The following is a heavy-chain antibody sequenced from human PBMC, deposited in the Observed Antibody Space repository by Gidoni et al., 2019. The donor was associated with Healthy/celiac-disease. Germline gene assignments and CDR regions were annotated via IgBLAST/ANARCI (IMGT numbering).Heavy chain of an antibody. CDR1: DGSISSFS. CDR2: FYSSGTT. V-gene: IGHV4-4*07. CDR3: ARASGYSFDP. Sequence: QVQLQESGPGLVKHSETLSLTCTVSDGSISSFSWSLIRQPAGKGLEWIGRFYSSGTTNYNPSLKIRVTMSLDTSNNQFSLKLSSVTAADTAVYYCARASGYSFDPWGQGTLVTVSS. D-gene: IGHD5-12*01. J-gene: IGHJ5*02.